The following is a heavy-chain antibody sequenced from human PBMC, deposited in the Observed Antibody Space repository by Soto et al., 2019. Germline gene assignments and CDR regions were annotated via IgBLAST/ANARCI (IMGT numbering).Heavy chain of an antibody. Sequence: HPGGSLRLSCAASGFTFSNYVMHWVRQAPGKGLDYVSAISESGDSTYYVDSVKGRFTISRDNSKNTLYLQMTSLSAEDMAVYYCARGGCSGGGNCYLNLWGQGALVTVSS. CDR1: GFTFSNYV. CDR3: ARGGCSGGGNCYLNL. V-gene: IGHV3-64*02. D-gene: IGHD2-21*01. J-gene: IGHJ4*02. CDR2: ISESGDST.